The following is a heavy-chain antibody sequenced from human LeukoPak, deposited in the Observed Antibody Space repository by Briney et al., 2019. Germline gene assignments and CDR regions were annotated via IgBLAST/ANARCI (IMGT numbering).Heavy chain of an antibody. D-gene: IGHD3-9*01. CDR2: IYYNGST. CDR1: GGSISSGGYY. J-gene: IGHJ4*02. CDR3: AREDGDILTGFDY. V-gene: IGHV4-31*03. Sequence: SETLSLTCTVSGGSISSGGYYWSWIRQHPGKGLEWIGYIYYNGSTYYNPSLKSRVTISVDTSKNQFSLKLSSVTAADTAVYYCAREDGDILTGFDYWGQGTLVTVSS.